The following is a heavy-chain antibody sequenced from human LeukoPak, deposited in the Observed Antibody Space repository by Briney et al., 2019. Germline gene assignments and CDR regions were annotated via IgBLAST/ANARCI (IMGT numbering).Heavy chain of an antibody. D-gene: IGHD3-22*01. CDR1: GDSVSSNSAA. V-gene: IGHV6-1*01. CDR3: ARAGYYDSSGYYAFEY. CDR2: TYYRSKWSN. J-gene: IGHJ4*02. Sequence: SQTLSLTCAISGDSVSSNSAAWIWIRQSPSRGLEWLGRTYYRSKWSNDYAVSVKSRITINPDTSTNQFSLQLNSVTPEDTAVYYCARAGYYDSSGYYAFEYWGQGTLVTVSS.